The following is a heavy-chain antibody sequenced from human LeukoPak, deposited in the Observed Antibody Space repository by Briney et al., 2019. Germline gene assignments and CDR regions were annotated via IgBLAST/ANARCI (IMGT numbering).Heavy chain of an antibody. V-gene: IGHV3-30*18. CDR3: AKAKTNWEVDY. CDR1: GFTFSSYG. CDR2: ISYDGSNK. Sequence: GGSVRLSCAASGFTFSSYGMHWVRQAPGKGLEGVAVISYDGSNKYYADSVKGRFTISRDNSKNTLYLQMNSLRAEDTAVYYCAKAKTNWEVDYWGQGTLVTVSS. J-gene: IGHJ4*02. D-gene: IGHD7-27*01.